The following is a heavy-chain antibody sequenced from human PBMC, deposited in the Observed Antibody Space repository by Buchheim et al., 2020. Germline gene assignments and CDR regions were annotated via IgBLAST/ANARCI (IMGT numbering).Heavy chain of an antibody. CDR2: ISGSGGST. D-gene: IGHD6-13*01. V-gene: IGHV3-23*01. CDR3: AKAQGSSSWYFGRYYGMDV. CDR1: GFTFSSYA. Sequence: EVQLLESGGGLVQPGGSLRLSCAASGFTFSSYAMSWVRQAPGKGLEWVSAISGSGGSTYYADSVKGRFTISRDNSKNTLYLQMNSLRAEDTAVYYCAKAQGSSSWYFGRYYGMDVWGQGTT. J-gene: IGHJ6*02.